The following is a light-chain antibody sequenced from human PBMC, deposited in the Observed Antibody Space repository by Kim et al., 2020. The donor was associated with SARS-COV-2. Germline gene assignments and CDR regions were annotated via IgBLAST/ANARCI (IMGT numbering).Light chain of an antibody. CDR1: NSGIGGYKY. CDR3: SSFAGRNTFGV. V-gene: IGLV2-8*01. CDR2: EVN. Sequence: QSVTITCTGTNSGIGGYKYVSWYQQHPGRAPTLMIFEVNKRPSGVPDRFSGSKSGNTASLTVSGLQAEDEADYYCSSFAGRNTFGVFGGGTQLTVL. J-gene: IGLJ3*02.